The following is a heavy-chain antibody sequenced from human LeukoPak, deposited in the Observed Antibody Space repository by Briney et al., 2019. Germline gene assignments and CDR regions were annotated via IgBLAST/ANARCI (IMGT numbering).Heavy chain of an antibody. CDR3: ARDLLLSSVFDP. CDR1: GGSISSSSYY. CDR2: IYYSGST. D-gene: IGHD3-10*01. V-gene: IGHV4-39*07. Sequence: SETLSLTCTVSGGSISSSSYYWGWIRQPPGKGLEWIGSIYYSGSTYYNPSLKSRVTISVDTSKNQFSLKLSSVTAADTAVYYCARDLLLSSVFDPWGQGTLVTVSS. J-gene: IGHJ5*02.